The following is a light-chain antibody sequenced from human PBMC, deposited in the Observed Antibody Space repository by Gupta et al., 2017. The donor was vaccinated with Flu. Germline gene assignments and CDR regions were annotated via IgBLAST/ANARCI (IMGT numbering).Light chain of an antibody. CDR2: AAS. J-gene: IGKJ1*01. V-gene: IGKV1-39*01. CDR1: QSISSY. CDR3: QQCYSNPRT. Sequence: IQMSQSPSSLSASVGDRVTITCRASQSISSYLNWYQQKPGKAPKLLIYAASSLQSGVPSRFSGSGSGTDFTLTISRLQPEDFATYYCQQCYSNPRTFGQGTKVEIK.